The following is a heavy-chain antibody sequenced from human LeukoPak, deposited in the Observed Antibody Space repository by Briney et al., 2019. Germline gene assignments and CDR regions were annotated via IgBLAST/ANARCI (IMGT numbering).Heavy chain of an antibody. CDR1: GFTFSSYA. CDR2: ISYDGSNK. J-gene: IGHJ6*03. D-gene: IGHD5-24*01. CDR3: ASKYNSRGYYYYMDV. V-gene: IGHV3-30*04. Sequence: PGGSLRLSCAASGFTFSSYAMHWVRQAPGKGLEWVAVISYDGSNKYYADSVKGRFTISRDNSKNTLYLQMNSLRAEDTAVYYCASKYNSRGYYYYMDVWGKGTTVTVSS.